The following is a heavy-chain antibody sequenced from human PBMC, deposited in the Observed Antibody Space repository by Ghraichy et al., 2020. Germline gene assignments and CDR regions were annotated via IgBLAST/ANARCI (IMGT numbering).Heavy chain of an antibody. V-gene: IGHV3-30*04. CDR1: GFTFSSYA. Sequence: GGSLRLSCAASGFTFSSYAMHWVRQAPGKGLEWVAVISYDGSNKYYADSVKGRFTISRDNSKNTLYLQMNSLRAEDTAVYYCASLDTAMVPYYYYGMDVWGQGTTVTVSS. CDR2: ISYDGSNK. CDR3: ASLDTAMVPYYYYGMDV. J-gene: IGHJ6*02. D-gene: IGHD5-18*01.